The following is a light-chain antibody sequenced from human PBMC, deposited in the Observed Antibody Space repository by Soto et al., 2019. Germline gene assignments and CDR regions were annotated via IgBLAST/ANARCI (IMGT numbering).Light chain of an antibody. J-gene: IGKJ4*01. CDR1: QGISSY. V-gene: IGKV1-9*01. CDR3: PQLNTYPFT. Sequence: DIQLTQSPSFLSASVGDRVTITCRASQGISSYLAWYQQKPGKAPKLLIYAASTLQSGVPSRFSGSESVTEFTLTISSLQPEDFATYYCPQLNTYPFTFGGGTKVEIK. CDR2: AAS.